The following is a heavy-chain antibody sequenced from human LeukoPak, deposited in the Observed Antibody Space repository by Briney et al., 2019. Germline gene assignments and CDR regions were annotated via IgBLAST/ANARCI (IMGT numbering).Heavy chain of an antibody. D-gene: IGHD3-9*01. V-gene: IGHV1-2*02. J-gene: IGHJ5*02. CDR3: ARDLYDILTGYYWFDP. CDR1: GYTFTGYY. CDR2: INPNSGGT. Sequence: ASVKVSCKASGYTFTGYYMHWVRQAPGQGLEWMGWINPNSGGTNYAQKFQGRVTMTRDTSISTAYMALSRLRSDDTAVYYCARDLYDILTGYYWFDPWGQGTLVTVSS.